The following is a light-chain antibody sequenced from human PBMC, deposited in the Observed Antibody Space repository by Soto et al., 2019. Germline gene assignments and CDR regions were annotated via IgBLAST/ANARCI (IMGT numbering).Light chain of an antibody. CDR1: QSVASP. CDR2: DAS. CDR3: QQRSNWPLT. J-gene: IGKJ5*01. Sequence: SVLTQSLATLSLTPGESAALCCRASQSVASPLAWYQQKPGQPPRLLIYDASNRATGVPARFSGSGSGTDFTLTISSLEPEDFAVYYCQQRSNWPLTFGQRAGLEI. V-gene: IGKV3-11*01.